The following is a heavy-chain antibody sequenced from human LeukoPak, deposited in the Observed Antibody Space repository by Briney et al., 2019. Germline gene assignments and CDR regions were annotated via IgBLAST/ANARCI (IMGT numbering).Heavy chain of an antibody. CDR2: ISVYNGNT. J-gene: IGHJ4*02. D-gene: IGHD3-22*01. Sequence: ASVKVSCKASGYTFTSYGISWVRQAPGQGLEWMGWISVYNGNTNYAQKLQGRVTMTTDTSTSTAYMELRSLRSDDTAVYYCARGGNYYDSSGLPADYWGQGTLVTVSS. V-gene: IGHV1-18*01. CDR3: ARGGNYYDSSGLPADY. CDR1: GYTFTSYG.